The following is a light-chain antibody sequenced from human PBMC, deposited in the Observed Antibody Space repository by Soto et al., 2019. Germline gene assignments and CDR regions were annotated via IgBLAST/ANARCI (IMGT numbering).Light chain of an antibody. V-gene: IGKV3-20*01. CDR1: QSFSANF. Sequence: IVLTQSPGTLSLSPGARATLSCRASQSFSANFLAWYQQKPGQGPRLLIYRASIRATGIPDRFSGSGSGTDFTLTISRLEPEDFAVYYCQQYGSSWTFVQGTKVEVK. J-gene: IGKJ1*01. CDR3: QQYGSSWT. CDR2: RAS.